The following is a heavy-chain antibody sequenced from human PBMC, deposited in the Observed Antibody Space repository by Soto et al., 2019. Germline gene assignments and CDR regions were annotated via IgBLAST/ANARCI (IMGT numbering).Heavy chain of an antibody. J-gene: IGHJ4*02. Sequence: ASVKVSCNASGYTFTSYDITWVRLAPGQGLEWMGCISAYNGDTNYAQKFQGRVTMTTDTSTSTAYMELRSLRSDDTAVYYCARFSGSGFYTLGYWGQGTLVTVSS. CDR1: GYTFTSYD. D-gene: IGHD3-22*01. CDR2: ISAYNGDT. CDR3: ARFSGSGFYTLGY. V-gene: IGHV1-18*01.